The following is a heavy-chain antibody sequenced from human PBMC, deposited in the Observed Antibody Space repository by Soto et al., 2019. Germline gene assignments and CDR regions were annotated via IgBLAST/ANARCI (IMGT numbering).Heavy chain of an antibody. Sequence: QVQLQESGPGLVKPSETLSLTCTVSGGSISSYYWSWIRQPPGKGLEWIGYIYYSGSTNYNPSLKSRGTISVDTSKYQFSLKLSSVSAAETAVYFCARRYGSAFDIWGQGTMVTVSS. D-gene: IGHD3-10*01. V-gene: IGHV4-59*08. CDR3: ARRYGSAFDI. CDR2: IYYSGST. CDR1: GGSISSYY. J-gene: IGHJ3*02.